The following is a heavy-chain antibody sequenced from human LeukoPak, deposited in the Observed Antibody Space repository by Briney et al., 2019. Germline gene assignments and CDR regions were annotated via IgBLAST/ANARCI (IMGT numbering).Heavy chain of an antibody. CDR2: ISSSSSYI. V-gene: IGHV3-21*01. CDR3: ARGYYDSSGYWF. J-gene: IGHJ4*02. CDR1: GFTFSRHW. Sequence: NPGGSLRLSCAASGFTFSRHWMTWVRQAPGKGLEWVSSISSSSSYIYYADSVKGRFTISGDNAKNSLYLQMNSLRAEDTAVYYCARGYYDSSGYWFWGQGTLVTVSS. D-gene: IGHD3-22*01.